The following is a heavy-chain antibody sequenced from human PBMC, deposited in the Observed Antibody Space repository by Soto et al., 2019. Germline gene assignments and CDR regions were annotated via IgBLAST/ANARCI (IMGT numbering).Heavy chain of an antibody. Sequence: GGSLRLSCAASGFTFSSYGMHWVRQAPGKGLEWVAVISYDGSNKYYADSVKGRFTISRDNSKNTLYLQMNSLRAEDTAVYYCAKGVSMYYYDSSGYYWQGDYWGQGTLVTVSS. CDR1: GFTFSSYG. V-gene: IGHV3-30*18. CDR3: AKGVSMYYYDSSGYYWQGDY. J-gene: IGHJ4*02. CDR2: ISYDGSNK. D-gene: IGHD3-22*01.